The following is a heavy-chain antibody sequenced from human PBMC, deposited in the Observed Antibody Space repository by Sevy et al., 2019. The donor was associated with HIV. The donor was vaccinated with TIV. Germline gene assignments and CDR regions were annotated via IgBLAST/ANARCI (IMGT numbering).Heavy chain of an antibody. CDR2: IWYDGSNK. J-gene: IGHJ4*02. D-gene: IGHD3-10*01. CDR3: AGDKLLPVMITMVRGALSYYFDY. Sequence: GGSLRLSCAASGFTFSDYGMHWVRQAPGKGLEWVAVIWYDGSNKYYAESVKGRFTFSRDNSKNTLYVEMNSLRAEDRVVYYCAGDKLLPVMITMVRGALSYYFDYWGQGTLVTVSS. V-gene: IGHV3-33*01. CDR1: GFTFSDYG.